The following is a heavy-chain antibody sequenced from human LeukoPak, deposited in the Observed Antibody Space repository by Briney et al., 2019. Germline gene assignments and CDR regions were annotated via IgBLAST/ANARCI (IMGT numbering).Heavy chain of an antibody. V-gene: IGHV3-74*01. D-gene: IGHD3/OR15-3a*01. Sequence: GGSLRLSCAASGFTFSAYWMHWVRQAPGKGLVWVSRVKYDGSTTAYADSVKGRFTISRDNTRNILYLEMNSLRVEDTAVYYCARDLNWLLFDYWGQGALVTVSS. CDR1: GFTFSAYW. CDR2: VKYDGSTT. J-gene: IGHJ4*02. CDR3: ARDLNWLLFDY.